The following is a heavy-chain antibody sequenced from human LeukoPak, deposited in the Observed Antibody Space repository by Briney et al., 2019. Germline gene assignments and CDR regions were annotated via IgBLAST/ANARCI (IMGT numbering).Heavy chain of an antibody. CDR3: ARAGWNYMGYFDY. Sequence: GGSLRLSCAASGFTFSNYEMNWVRQAPGKGLEWLSYISGSGSTIYYADSVKGRFTISRDNAKKSLYLQMNSLRAKDMAVYYCARAGWNYMGYFDYWGQGTLVTVSS. D-gene: IGHD1-7*01. CDR1: GFTFSNYE. V-gene: IGHV3-48*03. CDR2: ISGSGSTI. J-gene: IGHJ4*02.